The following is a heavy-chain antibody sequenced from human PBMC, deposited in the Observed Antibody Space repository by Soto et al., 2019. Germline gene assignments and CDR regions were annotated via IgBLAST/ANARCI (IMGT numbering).Heavy chain of an antibody. D-gene: IGHD1-20*01. CDR2: IWYDGSSK. CDR1: GFTFSSYG. J-gene: IGHJ4*02. CDR3: ANLITGRIDY. Sequence: QVQLVESGGGVVQPGRSLRLSCAASGFTFSSYGMHWVRQAPGKGLEWVAVIWYDGSSKYYADSVKGRFTISRDNSKNTLYLQMNSLRAEDTAVYYCANLITGRIDYWGQGTLVTVSS. V-gene: IGHV3-33*06.